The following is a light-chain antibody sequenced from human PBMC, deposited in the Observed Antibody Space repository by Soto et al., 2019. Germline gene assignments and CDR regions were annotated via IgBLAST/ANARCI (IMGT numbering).Light chain of an antibody. CDR3: QKANSFPIT. CDR2: TAS. Sequence: DIQMTQSPSTLYGSVGCRVTITCRASRTISSWLAWYQQKPGKAPKLLIYTASTLKSGVPSRFSGGGSGTGFTLTISSLQPDDFATYYCQKANSFPITCGKGTRREIK. J-gene: IGKJ5*01. V-gene: IGKV1-5*03. CDR1: RTISSW.